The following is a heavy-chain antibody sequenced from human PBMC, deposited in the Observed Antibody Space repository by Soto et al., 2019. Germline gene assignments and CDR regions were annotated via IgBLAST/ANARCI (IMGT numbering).Heavy chain of an antibody. V-gene: IGHV4-34*01. D-gene: IGHD3-22*01. Sequence: QVQLQQWGAGLLKPSETLSLTCAVYGGSFSGYYWSWIRQPPGKGLEWIGEINHSGSTNYNPSLKSRVTISVDTSKNQFSLKLSSVTAADTAVYYCARSEEVIYFDYWGLGTLVTVSS. J-gene: IGHJ4*02. CDR1: GGSFSGYY. CDR2: INHSGST. CDR3: ARSEEVIYFDY.